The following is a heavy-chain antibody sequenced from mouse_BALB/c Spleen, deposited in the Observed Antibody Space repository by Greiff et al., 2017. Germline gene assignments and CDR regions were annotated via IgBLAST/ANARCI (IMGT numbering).Heavy chain of an antibody. V-gene: IGHV1-69*01. CDR1: GYTFTDYW. D-gene: IGHD1-1*01. J-gene: IGHJ1*01. CDR3: ARFYYGSSYFDV. Sequence: VQLQQSGAELVMPGASVKMSCKASGYTFTDYWMHWVKQRPGQGLEWIGAIDTSDSYTSYNQKFKGKATLTVDESSSTAYMQLSSLTSEDSAVYYCARFYYGSSYFDVWGAGTTVTVSS. CDR2: IDTSDSYT.